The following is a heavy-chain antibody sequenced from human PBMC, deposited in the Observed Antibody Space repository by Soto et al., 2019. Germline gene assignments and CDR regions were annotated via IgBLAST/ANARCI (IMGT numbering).Heavy chain of an antibody. J-gene: IGHJ6*02. CDR1: GFTFSSYG. Sequence: PGGSLRLSCAASGFTFSSYGMHWVRQAPGKGLEWVAVIWYDGSNKYYADSVKGRFTISRDNSKNTLYLQMNSLRAEDTAVYYCARESNRVVVTAPYYYYYGMDVWGQGTTVTVSS. D-gene: IGHD2-21*02. CDR3: ARESNRVVVTAPYYYYYGMDV. V-gene: IGHV3-33*01. CDR2: IWYDGSNK.